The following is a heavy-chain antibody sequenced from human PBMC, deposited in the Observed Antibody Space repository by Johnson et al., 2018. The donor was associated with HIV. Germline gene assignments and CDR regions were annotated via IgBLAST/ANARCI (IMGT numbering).Heavy chain of an antibody. CDR1: GFTFSSYA. J-gene: IGHJ3*02. V-gene: IGHV3-30*04. D-gene: IGHD4-17*01. CDR3: ARGRKTVTTVRPSAFDI. CDR2: ISYDGSNK. Sequence: QVQLVESGGGVVQPGRSLRLSCAASGFTFSSYAMHWVRQAPGNGLEWVAVISYDGSNKYYADSVKGRFTISRDNSKNTLYLQMNSLRAEDTAVYYCARGRKTVTTVRPSAFDIWGQGTMVTVSS.